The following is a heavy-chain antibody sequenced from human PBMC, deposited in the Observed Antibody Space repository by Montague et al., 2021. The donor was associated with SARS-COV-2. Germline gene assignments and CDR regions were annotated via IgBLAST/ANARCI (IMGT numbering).Heavy chain of an antibody. V-gene: IGHV3-30*18. J-gene: IGHJ6*02. CDR2: ISYDGSIK. D-gene: IGHD3-10*01. CDR3: AKNRDIFWFGEGRDSMDV. CDR1: GFTFNNFA. Sequence: SLRLSCAASGFTFNNFAMHWVRQAPGKGLEWMAVISYDGSIKYYADSLRGRFTISRDSSQKTLYLQMNSLSGVDTAVYYCAKNRDIFWFGEGRDSMDVWGQGTTVIVSS.